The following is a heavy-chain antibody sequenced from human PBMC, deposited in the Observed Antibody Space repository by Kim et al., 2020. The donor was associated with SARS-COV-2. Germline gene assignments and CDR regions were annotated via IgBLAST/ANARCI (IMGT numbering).Heavy chain of an antibody. CDR3: AKGGGSSWYDDAFDI. V-gene: IGHV3-23*01. J-gene: IGHJ3*02. D-gene: IGHD6-13*01. Sequence: APVRGRFTISRDNSKNTLYLQMNSLRAEDTAVYYCAKGGGSSWYDDAFDIWGQGTMVTVSS.